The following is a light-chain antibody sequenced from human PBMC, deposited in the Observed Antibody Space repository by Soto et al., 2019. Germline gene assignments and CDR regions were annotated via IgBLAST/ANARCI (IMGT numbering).Light chain of an antibody. Sequence: EVVLTQSPGTLSLSPGERATLSCRASQSVSSRSLAWYQQKPGQAPRLLIYAASHRATGIPDRFSGSGSGTDFTLTISRLEPEDFAVYYCQQYGGSPLYTFGQGTKLESK. CDR1: QSVSSRS. CDR2: AAS. CDR3: QQYGGSPLYT. J-gene: IGKJ2*01. V-gene: IGKV3-20*01.